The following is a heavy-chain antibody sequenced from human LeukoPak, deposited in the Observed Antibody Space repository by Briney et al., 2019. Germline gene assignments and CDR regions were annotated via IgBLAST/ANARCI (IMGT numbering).Heavy chain of an antibody. Sequence: GGSLRLSCAASGFTFSSYAMSWVRQAPGKGLEWVSVIYSGGSTYYADSVKGRFTISRDNSKNTLYLQMNSLRAEDTAVYYCASQMTPMVRGNDAFDIWGQGTMVTVSS. CDR3: ASQMTPMVRGNDAFDI. V-gene: IGHV3-53*01. CDR2: IYSGGST. D-gene: IGHD3-10*01. J-gene: IGHJ3*02. CDR1: GFTFSSYA.